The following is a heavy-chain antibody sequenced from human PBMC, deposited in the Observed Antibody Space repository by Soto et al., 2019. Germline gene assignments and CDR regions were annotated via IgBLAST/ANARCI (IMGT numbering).Heavy chain of an antibody. CDR1: GFTFSNYG. CDR2: ISGGNT. Sequence: GGSLRLSCAASGFTFSNYGMSWVRQAPGKGLEWVSSISGGNTFYAGSVKGRFTISRDNSKNTLYLQMNSLRAEDTAVYYCAKDDGFLEWLLVDPWGQGTLVTVSS. D-gene: IGHD3-3*01. V-gene: IGHV3-23*01. CDR3: AKDDGFLEWLLVDP. J-gene: IGHJ5*02.